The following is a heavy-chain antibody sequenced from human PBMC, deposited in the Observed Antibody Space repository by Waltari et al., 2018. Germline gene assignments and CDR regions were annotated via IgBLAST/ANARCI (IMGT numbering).Heavy chain of an antibody. CDR2: ITGNDNT. CDR1: GYTVFAYP. J-gene: IGHJ4*02. V-gene: IGHV1-3*01. D-gene: IGHD3-10*01. Sequence: QVQLVQSGAEMKKPGASVTFSCMASGYTVFAYPIHWVRQAPGQRLEWMGWITGNDNTKYSQTFQGRVTITRDRSASTTYMDLSSLRSEDTAVYYCASGRERSYGSANYYQLDYWGQGTLVTVSS. CDR3: ASGRERSYGSANYYQLDY.